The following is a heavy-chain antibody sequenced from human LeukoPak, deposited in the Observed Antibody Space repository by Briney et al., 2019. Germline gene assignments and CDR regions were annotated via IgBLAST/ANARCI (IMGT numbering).Heavy chain of an antibody. CDR1: GGSFSGYY. V-gene: IGHV4-34*01. CDR3: ARGLLRGYSYGLSRLTCYFDY. D-gene: IGHD5-18*01. J-gene: IGHJ4*02. CDR2: INHSGST. Sequence: SETLSLTCAVYGGSFSGYYWSWIRQPPGKGLEWIGEINHSGSTNYNPSLKSRVTISVDTSKNQFSLKLSSVTAADTAVYYCARGLLRGYSYGLSRLTCYFDYWGQGTLVTVSS.